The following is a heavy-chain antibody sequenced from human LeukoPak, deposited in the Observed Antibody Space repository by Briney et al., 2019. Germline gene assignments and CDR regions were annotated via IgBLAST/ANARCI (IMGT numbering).Heavy chain of an antibody. J-gene: IGHJ6*03. CDR2: MNPNSGNT. CDR3: ARGRSRRTMIVVVNLYYYTTWTS. Sequence: ASVRVSCKASGYTFTSYDINWVRQATGQGLEWMGWMNPNSGNTGYAQKFQGRVTITRNTSISTAYMELSSLRSEDTAVYYCARGRSRRTMIVVVNLYYYTTWTSGAKGPRSPSP. CDR1: GYTFTSYD. V-gene: IGHV1-8*03. D-gene: IGHD3-22*01.